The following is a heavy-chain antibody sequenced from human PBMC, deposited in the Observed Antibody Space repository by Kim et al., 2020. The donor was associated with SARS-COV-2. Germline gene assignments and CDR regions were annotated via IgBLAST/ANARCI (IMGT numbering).Heavy chain of an antibody. CDR2: IYPGDSDT. D-gene: IGHD3-3*01. Sequence: GESLKISCKGSGYSFTSYWIGWVRQMPGKGLEWMGIIYPGDSDTRYSPSFQGQVTISADKSISTAYLQWSSLKASDTAMYYCARLEPAEYDFWSGYWFDPWGQGTLVTVSS. CDR3: ARLEPAEYDFWSGYWFDP. J-gene: IGHJ5*02. V-gene: IGHV5-51*01. CDR1: GYSFTSYW.